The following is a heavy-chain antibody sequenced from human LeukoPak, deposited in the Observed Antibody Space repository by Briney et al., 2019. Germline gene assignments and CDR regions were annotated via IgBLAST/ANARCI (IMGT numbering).Heavy chain of an antibody. D-gene: IGHD3-22*01. CDR1: GGSISSGAYS. J-gene: IGHJ4*02. CDR3: ARGDDSSGQGY. V-gene: IGHV4-30-2*01. Sequence: SETLSLTCAVSGGSISSGAYSWSWIRQPPGKGLEWIGYIYHSGSTYYNPSLKSRVTISVDRSKNQFSLKLSSVTAADTAVYYCARGDDSSGQGYWGQGTLVTVSS. CDR2: IYHSGST.